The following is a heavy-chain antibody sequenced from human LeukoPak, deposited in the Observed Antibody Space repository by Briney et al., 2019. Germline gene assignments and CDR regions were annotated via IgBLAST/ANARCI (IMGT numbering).Heavy chain of an antibody. CDR2: IRNDGSNK. V-gene: IGHV3-30*02. CDR1: GFTFSSYG. J-gene: IGHJ4*02. Sequence: GGSLRLSCAASGFTFSSYGMHWVRQAPGKGLEWVAFIRNDGSNKYYADSVEGRFTISRGNSKNTLYLQMNSLRAEDTAVYYCAKDLTGSSWTFDYWGQATLVTVSS. CDR3: AKDLTGSSWTFDY. D-gene: IGHD6-13*01.